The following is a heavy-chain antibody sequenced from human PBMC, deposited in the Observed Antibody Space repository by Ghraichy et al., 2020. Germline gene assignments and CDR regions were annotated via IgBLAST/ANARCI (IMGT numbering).Heavy chain of an antibody. V-gene: IGHV5-51*01. D-gene: IGHD1-26*01. CDR3: ARLGRPYSGSYFNWFDP. Sequence: GESLNISCKGSGYSFTSYWIGWVRQMPGKGLEWMGIIYPGDSDTRYSPSFQGQVTISADKSISTAYLQWSSLKASDTAMYYCARLGRPYSGSYFNWFDPWGQGTLVTVSS. CDR1: GYSFTSYW. CDR2: IYPGDSDT. J-gene: IGHJ5*02.